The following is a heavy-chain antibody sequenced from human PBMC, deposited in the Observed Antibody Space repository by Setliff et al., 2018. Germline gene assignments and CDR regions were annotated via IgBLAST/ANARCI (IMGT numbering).Heavy chain of an antibody. CDR2: IYYNGTT. D-gene: IGHD3-16*01. CDR3: ARPLEESFGGVRDSDAFDI. Sequence: PSETLSLTCTVSGGSIRSTNSYWGWIRQPPGKGLEWIGSIYYNGTTHFNPSLKSRSALSVDPSKTQLFLKLSSVTATDTAVYYCARPLEESFGGVRDSDAFDIWGQGTMVTVSS. CDR1: GGSIRSTNSY. J-gene: IGHJ3*02. V-gene: IGHV4-39*01.